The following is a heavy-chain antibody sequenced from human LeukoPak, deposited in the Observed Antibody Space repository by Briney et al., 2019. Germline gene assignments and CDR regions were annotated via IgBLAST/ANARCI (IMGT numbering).Heavy chain of an antibody. D-gene: IGHD3-16*02. CDR2: IRYDGSNK. Sequence: GGSLRLSCAASGFTFSSYGMHWVRQAPGKGLEWVAFIRYDGSNKYYADSVKGRFTISRDNSKDTLYLQMNSLAAEDTAVYFCAKGETWGSYRYVPFDSWGQGTLVTVSS. CDR3: AKGETWGSYRYVPFDS. CDR1: GFTFSSYG. J-gene: IGHJ4*02. V-gene: IGHV3-30*02.